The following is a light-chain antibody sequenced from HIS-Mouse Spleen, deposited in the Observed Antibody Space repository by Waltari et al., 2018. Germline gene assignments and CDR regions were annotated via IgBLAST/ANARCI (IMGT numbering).Light chain of an antibody. CDR3: YSTDSSGNHRV. J-gene: IGLJ2*01. CDR1: ALPKKY. Sequence: SYELTQPPSVSVSPGQTARLTCSGEALPKKYADWYQPKSGQAPVLVIYEDSKRPSGIPERFSGSSSGTMATLTISGAQVEDEADYYCYSTDSSGNHRVFGGGTKLTVL. V-gene: IGLV3-10*01. CDR2: EDS.